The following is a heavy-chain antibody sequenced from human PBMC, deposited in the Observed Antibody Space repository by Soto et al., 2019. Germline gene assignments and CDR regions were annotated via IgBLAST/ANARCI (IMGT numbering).Heavy chain of an antibody. CDR1: GFTFSSYD. Sequence: EVQLVESGGGLVQPGGSLRLSCAASGFTFSSYDMHWVRQATGQSLEWVSAIGTAGDTYYPGSVKGRFTISRENAKNSLYLQMNSLRAGDTAVYYCARGYCTNGVCWGGYYGMDVWGQGTTVTVSS. V-gene: IGHV3-13*01. D-gene: IGHD2-8*01. CDR2: IGTAGDT. CDR3: ARGYCTNGVCWGGYYGMDV. J-gene: IGHJ6*02.